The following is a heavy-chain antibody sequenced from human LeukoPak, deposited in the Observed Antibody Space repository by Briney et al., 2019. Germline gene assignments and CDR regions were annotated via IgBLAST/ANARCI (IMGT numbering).Heavy chain of an antibody. CDR3: AKGYYGSGSYGWFDY. V-gene: IGHV3-23*01. CDR2: ISGSGGSR. CDR1: GFTFSSYG. D-gene: IGHD3-10*01. J-gene: IGHJ4*02. Sequence: PGGSLRLSCAASGFTFSSYGMSWVRQAPGKGLEWVSAISGSGGSRYYADSVKGRFTISRDNSKNTLYLQMNSLRAEDTAVYYCAKGYYGSGSYGWFDYWGQGTLVTVSS.